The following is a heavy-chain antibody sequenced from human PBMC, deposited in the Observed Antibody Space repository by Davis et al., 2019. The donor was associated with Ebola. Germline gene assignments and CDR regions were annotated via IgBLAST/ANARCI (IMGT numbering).Heavy chain of an antibody. J-gene: IGHJ5*02. CDR1: GYTFTSYD. CDR3: ATAFDRRHYGSWFDP. CDR2: MNPNSGNT. Sequence: ASVKVSCKASGYTFTSYDINWVRQATGQGLEWMGWMNPNSGNTGSAQKFQGRVTMTRNTSISTAYMELSSLRSEDTAVYYCATAFDRRHYGSWFDPWGQGTPVTVSS. D-gene: IGHD4-17*01. V-gene: IGHV1-8*01.